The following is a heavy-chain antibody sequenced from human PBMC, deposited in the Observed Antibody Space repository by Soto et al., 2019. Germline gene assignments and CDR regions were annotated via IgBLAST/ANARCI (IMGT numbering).Heavy chain of an antibody. CDR2: FDPEDGET. CDR3: ATSTRLTYYYYGMDV. CDR1: GYTLTELS. D-gene: IGHD1-1*01. J-gene: IGHJ6*02. V-gene: IGHV1-24*01. Sequence: ASVKVSCKVSGYTLTELSIHWGREAPGRGAEWLGGFDPEDGETIYAQKFQGRVTMTEDTSTDTAYMELSSLRSEDTAVYYCATSTRLTYYYYGMDVWGQGTTVTVSS.